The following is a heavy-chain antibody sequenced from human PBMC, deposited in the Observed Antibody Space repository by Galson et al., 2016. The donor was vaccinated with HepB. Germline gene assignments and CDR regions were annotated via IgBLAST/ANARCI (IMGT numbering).Heavy chain of an antibody. D-gene: IGHD1-1*01. V-gene: IGHV3-21*01. CDR3: SRDLLKVERPDLTYYSGMDV. J-gene: IGHJ6*02. CDR2: ISGRGSYL. CDR1: LFTFITSN. Sequence: ALLLSFASSLFTFITSNLTWVRQTPGKGLEWVSSISGRGSYLYYADSVKGLFTISIDNANNSLYLHLSSLRAEDTAVYYCSRDLLKVERPDLTYYSGMDVWGQGTTVTFSS.